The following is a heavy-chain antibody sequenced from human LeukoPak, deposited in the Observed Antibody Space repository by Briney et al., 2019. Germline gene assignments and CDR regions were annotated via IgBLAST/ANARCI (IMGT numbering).Heavy chain of an antibody. D-gene: IGHD4/OR15-4a*01. CDR2: IKQDGSEK. Sequence: GGSLRLSCAASGFTFSSYWMSWVRQAPGKGLEWVANIKQDGSEKYYVDSVKGRFTISRDNAKNSLYLQMNSLRAEDTAVYYCARDGRLGRGLYYFDYWGQGTLVTVSP. V-gene: IGHV3-7*01. CDR1: GFTFSSYW. J-gene: IGHJ4*02. CDR3: ARDGRLGRGLYYFDY.